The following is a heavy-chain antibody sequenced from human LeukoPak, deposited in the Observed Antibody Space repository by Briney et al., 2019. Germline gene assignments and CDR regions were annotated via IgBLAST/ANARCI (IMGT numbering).Heavy chain of an antibody. Sequence: SETLSLTCTVSGGSISSYYWSWIRQPPGKGLEWIGYIYYSGSTNYNPSLKSRVTISVDTSKNQFSLKLSSVTAADTAVYYCARRYCSSTSCPDAFDIWGQGTMVTVSS. V-gene: IGHV4-59*12. D-gene: IGHD2-2*01. J-gene: IGHJ3*02. CDR3: ARRYCSSTSCPDAFDI. CDR2: IYYSGST. CDR1: GGSISSYY.